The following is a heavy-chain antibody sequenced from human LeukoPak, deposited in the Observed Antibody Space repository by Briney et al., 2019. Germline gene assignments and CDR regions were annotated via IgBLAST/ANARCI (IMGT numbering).Heavy chain of an antibody. CDR3: ARGAMATTPFFDY. J-gene: IGHJ4*02. CDR2: VYYTGNT. Sequence: PSETLSLTCPVSGGSISNYYYWTWIRQPPGKGLEWIGYVYYTGNTNFNPSLKSRVTMSLDTSRNQFSLKLTSLTAADTAVYYCARGAMATTPFFDYWGQGTLVTVSS. CDR1: GGSISNYY. V-gene: IGHV4-59*01. D-gene: IGHD5-24*01.